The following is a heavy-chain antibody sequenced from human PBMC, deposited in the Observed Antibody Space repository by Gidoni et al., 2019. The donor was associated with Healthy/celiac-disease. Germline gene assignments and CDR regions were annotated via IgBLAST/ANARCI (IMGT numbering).Heavy chain of an antibody. CDR1: GFTFSSYW. CDR3: ARGGYYYYYGMDV. Sequence: EVPLVESGGGLVQPGGSLRLSCAASGFTFSSYWMSWVRQAPGKGLEWVANIKQDGSEKYYVDSVKGRFTISRDNAKNSLYLQMNSLRAEETAVYYCARGGYYYYYGMDVWGQGTTVTVSS. V-gene: IGHV3-7*04. J-gene: IGHJ6*02. CDR2: IKQDGSEK.